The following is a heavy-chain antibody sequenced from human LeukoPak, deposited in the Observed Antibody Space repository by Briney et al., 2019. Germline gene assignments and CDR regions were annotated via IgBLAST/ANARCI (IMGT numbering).Heavy chain of an antibody. CDR2: INPNSGGT. J-gene: IGHJ6*03. CDR3: ERXXGRXWQALYYYYYMDV. CDR1: GYTFTGYY. V-gene: IGHV1-2*02. Sequence: AXVKVSCXASGYTFTGYYMHWVRQAPGQGLEWMGGINPNSGGTNYAQKYQGRVTMTRDTSISTAYMELSRLRSDDTAVYYCERXXGRXWQALYYYYYMDVWGKGTTVTVSS.